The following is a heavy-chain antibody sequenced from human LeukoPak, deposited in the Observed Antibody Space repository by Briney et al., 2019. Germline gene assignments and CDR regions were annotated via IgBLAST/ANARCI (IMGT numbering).Heavy chain of an antibody. V-gene: IGHV3-48*03. J-gene: IGHJ5*02. Sequence: GGSLRLSCATFGFTLSNYEMNWVRLTPGKGLEWISYITKGGATVLYAESVKGRFTISRDNANNSLYLQMNSLRAKDTAFYFCARLSVAVTRRFDLWGQGTLVTVSS. CDR3: ARLSVAVTRRFDL. CDR2: ITKGGATV. D-gene: IGHD6-19*01. CDR1: GFTLSNYE.